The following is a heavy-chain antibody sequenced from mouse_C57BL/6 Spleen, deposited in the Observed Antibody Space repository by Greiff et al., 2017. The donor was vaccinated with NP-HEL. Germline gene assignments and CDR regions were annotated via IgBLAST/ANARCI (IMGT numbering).Heavy chain of an antibody. Sequence: VQLQQSGAELARPGASVKMSCKASGYTFTSYTMHWVKQRPGQGLEWIGYINPSSGYTKYNQKFKDKATLTADTSSSTAYMQLSSLTSEDSAVYYCARCNDGYYEAMDYWGQGTSVTVSS. J-gene: IGHJ4*01. CDR3: ARCNDGYYEAMDY. CDR1: GYTFTSYT. V-gene: IGHV1-4*01. D-gene: IGHD2-3*01. CDR2: INPSSGYT.